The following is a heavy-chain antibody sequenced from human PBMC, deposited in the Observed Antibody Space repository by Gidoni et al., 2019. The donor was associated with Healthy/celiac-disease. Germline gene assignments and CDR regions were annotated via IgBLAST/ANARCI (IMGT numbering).Heavy chain of an antibody. CDR1: GGSISSGDYY. CDR3: AKELSTRVVVFDY. D-gene: IGHD2-2*01. CDR2: IYYNGST. Sequence: QVQLQESGPGLVKPSQTLSLTCPVSGGSISSGDYYWSWIRQPPEKGLEWNGNIYYNGSTSYNPSLKSRLTISVDTSKNQFSLKLRSVTAADTAVYYGAKELSTRVVVFDYWGQGTLVTVSS. V-gene: IGHV4-30-4*01. J-gene: IGHJ4*02.